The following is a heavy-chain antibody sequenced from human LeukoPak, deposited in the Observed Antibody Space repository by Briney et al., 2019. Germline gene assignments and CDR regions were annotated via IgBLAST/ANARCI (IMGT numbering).Heavy chain of an antibody. CDR2: SYFSET. CDR1: VFSSSTFTYY. CDR3: ASPAKLVISRGGFDI. D-gene: IGHD3-22*01. Sequence: SETLSLTCTVSVFSSSTFTYYWTSIRQPPGKGLEWIASSYFSETKYNPSLKSRVTISGDTSKNQFSLKLSSVTAADTAVYYCASPAKLVISRGGFDIWGQGTVVTVSA. J-gene: IGHJ3*02. V-gene: IGHV4-39*01.